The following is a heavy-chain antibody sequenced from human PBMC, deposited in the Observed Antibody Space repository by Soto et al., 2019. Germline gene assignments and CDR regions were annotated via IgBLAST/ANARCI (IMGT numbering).Heavy chain of an antibody. D-gene: IGHD3-16*01. J-gene: IGHJ4*02. V-gene: IGHV3-53*05. CDR2: LYRSGST. CDR1: GIPVSSRF. CDR3: ASSRAEGLIGY. Sequence: GGSLRLSCAASGIPVSSRFMSWVRQVPGKGLEWVSFLYRSGSTYYADSVKGRFIISRDISKNTLDLQMDSLRSEDTAVYYCASSRAEGLIGYWGQGTLVTVSS.